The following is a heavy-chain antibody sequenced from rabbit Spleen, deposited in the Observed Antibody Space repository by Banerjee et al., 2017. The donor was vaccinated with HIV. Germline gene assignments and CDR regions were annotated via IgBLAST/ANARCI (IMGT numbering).Heavy chain of an antibody. Sequence: QEQLVESGGGLVQPEGSLKLSCTASGFSFSNKAVMCWVRQAPGKGLEWIGYIDPIFGSAYYASWVNGRFSISRENTQNTVDLKMTSLTAADTATYFCARDGAGGSYFALWGPGTLVTVS. D-gene: IGHD8-1*01. V-gene: IGHV1S47*01. J-gene: IGHJ4*01. CDR3: ARDGAGGSYFAL. CDR2: IDPIFGSA. CDR1: GFSFSNKA.